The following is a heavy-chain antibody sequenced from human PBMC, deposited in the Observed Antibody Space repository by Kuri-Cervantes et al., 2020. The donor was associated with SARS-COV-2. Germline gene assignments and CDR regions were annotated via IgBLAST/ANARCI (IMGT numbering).Heavy chain of an antibody. J-gene: IGHJ3*02. CDR2: ISYDGSNK. CDR3: ARGEDSGSYYPDAFDI. CDR1: GFTFSSYA. D-gene: IGHD1-26*01. Sequence: GESLKISCAASGFTFSSYAMHWVRQAPGKGLEWVAVISYDGSNKYYADSVKGRFTISRDNSKNTLYLQMNSLRAEDTAVYYCARGEDSGSYYPDAFDIWGQGKRVTVSS. V-gene: IGHV3-30*04.